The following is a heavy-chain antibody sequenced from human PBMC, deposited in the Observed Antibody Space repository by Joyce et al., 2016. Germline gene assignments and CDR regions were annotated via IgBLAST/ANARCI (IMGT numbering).Heavy chain of an antibody. J-gene: IGHJ4*02. CDR1: GFTFSSHW. Sequence: EVQLVESGGGLVQPGGSMRISCAAFGFTFSSHWLNWVRQAPGKGLGWVSRIKSDGSSTSYADSVKGRFTISRDNAKNTLYLQMNSLRAEDTAVYYCARDSIVGATKHDYWGQGTLVIVSS. CDR3: ARDSIVGATKHDY. D-gene: IGHD1-26*01. CDR2: IKSDGSST. V-gene: IGHV3-74*01.